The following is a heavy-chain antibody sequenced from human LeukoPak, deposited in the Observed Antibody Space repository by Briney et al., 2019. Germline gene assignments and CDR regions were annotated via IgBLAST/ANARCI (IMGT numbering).Heavy chain of an antibody. J-gene: IGHJ4*02. CDR1: GFTFSSYA. CDR2: ISYDGSNK. D-gene: IGHD5-24*01. CDR3: AKTDGYNYPGYFDY. Sequence: GGSLRLSCTASGFTFSSYAMHWVRQAPGKGLEWVAVISYDGSNKYYADSVKGRFTISRDNSKNTLYLQMNSLRAEDTAVYYCAKTDGYNYPGYFDYWGQGTLVTVSS. V-gene: IGHV3-30-3*02.